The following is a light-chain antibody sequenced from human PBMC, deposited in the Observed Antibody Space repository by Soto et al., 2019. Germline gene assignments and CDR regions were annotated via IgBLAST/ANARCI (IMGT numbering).Light chain of an antibody. Sequence: EIMMTQSPATLSVSPGESATLSCRASQSVRNTLAWYQHKPGQAPRLLIYYASTRDTGIPARFSGSGSGTEFTLPISSLQSEDFALYYCQQYNDWPPITFGQGTRLEIK. CDR2: YAS. V-gene: IGKV3-15*01. J-gene: IGKJ5*01. CDR3: QQYNDWPPIT. CDR1: QSVRNT.